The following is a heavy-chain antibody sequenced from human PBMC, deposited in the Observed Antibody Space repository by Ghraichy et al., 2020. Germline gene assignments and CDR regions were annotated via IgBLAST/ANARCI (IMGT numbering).Heavy chain of an antibody. D-gene: IGHD3-9*01. CDR1: GFTFSSYW. CDR2: IKQDGSEK. Sequence: GGSLRLSCAASGFTFSSYWMSWVRQAPGKGLEWVANIKQDGSEKYYVDSVKGRFTISRDNAKNSLYLQMNSLRAEDTAVYYCAREASFDWLFHDQKPFDYWGQGTLVTVSS. CDR3: AREASFDWLFHDQKPFDY. V-gene: IGHV3-7*04. J-gene: IGHJ4*02.